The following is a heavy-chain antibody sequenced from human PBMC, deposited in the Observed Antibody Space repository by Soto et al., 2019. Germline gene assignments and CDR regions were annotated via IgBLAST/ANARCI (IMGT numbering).Heavy chain of an antibody. CDR1: RFVFSLSA. CDR3: VKIAGGRFYFAIDV. Sequence: MQVVESGGGLVHPGGSLRLSCAASRFVFSLSAMTWVRQAPGKGLEWVSTITGSGGEPYFADSVKGRFTISRDNSTKTLFLQMRSLRAEDKAIYYCVKIAGGRFYFAIDVWGQGTAVTVSS. J-gene: IGHJ6*02. V-gene: IGHV3-23*04. CDR2: ITGSGGEP. D-gene: IGHD2-8*02.